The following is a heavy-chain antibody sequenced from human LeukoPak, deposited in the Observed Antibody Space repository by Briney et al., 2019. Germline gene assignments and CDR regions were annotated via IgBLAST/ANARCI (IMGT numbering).Heavy chain of an antibody. CDR3: ARARNLYSSSWSANWFDP. CDR1: GGSISSYY. V-gene: IGHV4-34*01. J-gene: IGHJ5*02. Sequence: SETLSLTCTVSGGSISSYYWSWIRQPPGKGLEWIGEINHSGSTNYNPSLKSRVTISVDTSKNQFSLKLSSVTAADTAVYYCARARNLYSSSWSANWFDPWGQGTLVTVSS. D-gene: IGHD6-13*01. CDR2: INHSGST.